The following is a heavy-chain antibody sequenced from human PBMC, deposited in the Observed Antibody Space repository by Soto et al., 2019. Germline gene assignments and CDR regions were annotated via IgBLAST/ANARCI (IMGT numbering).Heavy chain of an antibody. CDR1: GGSISSYY. D-gene: IGHD6-13*01. CDR3: ARHGSSSWYGPFDY. V-gene: IGHV4-59*08. CDR2: IYYSGST. J-gene: IGHJ4*02. Sequence: SETLSLTCTVSGGSISSYYWSWIRQPPGKGLEWIGYIYYSGSTNYNPSLKSRVTISVDTSKNQFSLKLSSVTAADTAVYYCARHGSSSWYGPFDYWGQGTLVTVS.